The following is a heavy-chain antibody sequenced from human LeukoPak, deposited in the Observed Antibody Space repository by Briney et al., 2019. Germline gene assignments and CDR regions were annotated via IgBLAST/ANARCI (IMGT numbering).Heavy chain of an antibody. CDR2: INPNSGGT. V-gene: IGHV1-2*02. J-gene: IGHJ3*02. D-gene: IGHD3-22*01. CDR1: GYTFTSYY. Sequence: GASVKVSCKASGYTFTSYYMHWVRQAPGQGLEWMGWINPNSGGTNYAQKFQGRVTMTRDTSISTAYMELSRLRSDDTAVYYCAREISSGYYLQADAFDIWGQGTMVTVSS. CDR3: AREISSGYYLQADAFDI.